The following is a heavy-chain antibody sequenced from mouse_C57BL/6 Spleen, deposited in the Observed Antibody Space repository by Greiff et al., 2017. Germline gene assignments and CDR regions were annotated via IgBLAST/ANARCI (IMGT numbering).Heavy chain of an antibody. D-gene: IGHD1-1*01. CDR1: GFTFTDYY. Sequence: EVKLVESGGGLVQPGGSLSLSCAASGFTFTDYYMSWVRQPPGKALEWVGFIRNKANGYTTEYSASVKGRFTISRDNSQSILYLQMNALRAEDSATYSGARFYYYADYYAMYDWGQGTSVTVSS. CDR3: ARFYYYADYYAMYD. V-gene: IGHV7-3*01. J-gene: IGHJ4*01. CDR2: IRNKANGYTT.